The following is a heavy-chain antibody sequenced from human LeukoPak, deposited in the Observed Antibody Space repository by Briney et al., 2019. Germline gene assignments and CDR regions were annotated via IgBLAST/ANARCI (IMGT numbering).Heavy chain of an antibody. J-gene: IGHJ5*02. CDR3: ARGSNGGFDP. V-gene: IGHV3-74*01. CDR1: GFTFSSYW. Sequence: GGSLRLSCAASGFTFSSYWMHWVRQAPGKGLVWVSRVDNDGSSTRYADSVKGRFAISRDNAKNTLYLQMSSLRAEDTAVYYCARGSNGGFDPWGQGTLVTVSS. CDR2: VDNDGSST. D-gene: IGHD2-8*01.